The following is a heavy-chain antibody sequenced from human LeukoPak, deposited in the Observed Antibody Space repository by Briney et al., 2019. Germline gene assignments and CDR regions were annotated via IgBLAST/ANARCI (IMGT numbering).Heavy chain of an antibody. CDR3: ARDCSSNSCSELLDH. CDR2: INPSCDTP. D-gene: IGHD2-2*01. Sequence: ASVNVSCKASGYTLTSYYMHCVRQAPGQGLEWMVIINPSCDTPTYAQTFQGRVNMARDTSPNLDYMELGRLRYEDPVVYYCARDCSSNSCSELLDHWGQGTMATVFS. J-gene: IGHJ4*02. V-gene: IGHV1-46*01. CDR1: GYTLTSYY.